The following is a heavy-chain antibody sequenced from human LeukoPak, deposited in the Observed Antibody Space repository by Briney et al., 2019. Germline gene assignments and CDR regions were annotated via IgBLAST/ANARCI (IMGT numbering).Heavy chain of an antibody. CDR1: GGSFSDYY. CDR3: ARGGGHTYGPPGGY. D-gene: IGHD5-18*01. J-gene: IGHJ4*02. Sequence: SETLSLTCAVYGGSFSDYYWSWIRQPPGKGLEWIGEINHSGSTNYNPSLKSRVTISVDTSKNQFSLKLISVTAADTAVYYCARGGGHTYGPPGGYWGQGTLVTVSS. CDR2: INHSGST. V-gene: IGHV4-34*01.